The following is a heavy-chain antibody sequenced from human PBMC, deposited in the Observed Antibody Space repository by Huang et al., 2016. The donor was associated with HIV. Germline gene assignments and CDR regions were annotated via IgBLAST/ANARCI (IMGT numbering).Heavy chain of an antibody. J-gene: IGHJ4*02. D-gene: IGHD3-22*01. CDR2: LNNNTGNP. Sequence: QVQLVQSGSELRKPGASVKVSCQASGYTFTRYAMNWVRQAPGQGLEWMGGLNNNTGNPTYAQAFQGRFGVSLDTSVSTAYLQIRSLEAEDTAVYYCARDYYDSRGYDIHAVVDYWGQGTLVTVSS. V-gene: IGHV7-4-1*01. CDR1: GYTFTRYA. CDR3: ARDYYDSRGYDIHAVVDY.